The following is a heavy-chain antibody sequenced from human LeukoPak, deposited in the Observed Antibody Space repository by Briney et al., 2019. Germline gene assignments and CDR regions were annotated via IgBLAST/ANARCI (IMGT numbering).Heavy chain of an antibody. Sequence: GGSLRLSCAASGFTFSSYAMSWVRQAPGKGLEWVSAISGSGGSTYYADSVKGRFTISRDNSKNTLYLQMNSLRAEDTAVYYCAKVRQVSPYQLLWDYSGQGTLVTVCS. D-gene: IGHD2-2*01. V-gene: IGHV3-23*01. CDR1: GFTFSSYA. J-gene: IGHJ4*02. CDR3: AKVRQVSPYQLLWDY. CDR2: ISGSGGST.